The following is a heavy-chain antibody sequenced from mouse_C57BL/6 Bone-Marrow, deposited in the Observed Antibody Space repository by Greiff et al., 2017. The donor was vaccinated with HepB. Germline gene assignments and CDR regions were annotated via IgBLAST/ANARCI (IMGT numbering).Heavy chain of an antibody. V-gene: IGHV1-50*01. CDR3: ARPGDFGY. Sequence: QVQLQQPGAELVKPGASVKLSCKASGYTFTSYWMQWVKQRPGQGLEWIGEIDPSDSYTNYNQKFKGKATLTVDTSSSTAYMQLSSLASEDSAVYYCARPGDFGYWGQGTTLTVSS. CDR2: IDPSDSYT. CDR1: GYTFTSYW. J-gene: IGHJ2*01.